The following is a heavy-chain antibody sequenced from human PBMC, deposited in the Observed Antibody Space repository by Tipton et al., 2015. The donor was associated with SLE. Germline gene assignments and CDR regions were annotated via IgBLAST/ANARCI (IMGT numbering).Heavy chain of an antibody. D-gene: IGHD7-27*01. CDR3: ARDRGWGSSREVDY. J-gene: IGHJ4*02. Sequence: SLRLSFAASGFTFSRHWMNWVRQAPGKGLEWVANIKEDGSEKYHVDSVKGRFTISRDNAKNSLYLQMNSLRAEDTAVYYCARDRGWGSSREVDYWGQGTLVTVSS. CDR2: IKEDGSEK. CDR1: GFTFSRHW. V-gene: IGHV3-7*01.